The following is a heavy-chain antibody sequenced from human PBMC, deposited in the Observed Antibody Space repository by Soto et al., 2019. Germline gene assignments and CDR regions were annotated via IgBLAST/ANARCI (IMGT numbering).Heavy chain of an antibody. CDR2: LSYDGSNK. CDR1: GFPFGGFA. Sequence: QVQLVESGGGVVQPGGSLRLSGAASGFPFGGFAMHWFGRVPGKGLGWVAVLSYDGSNKYYADSVKGRFTISRDNSKNTLYLQMNSLRAEDTAVYYCAKQLRLEGKRTGNWFDPWGQGTLVTVSS. CDR3: AKQLRLEGKRTGNWFDP. D-gene: IGHD6-19*01. V-gene: IGHV3-30-3*02. J-gene: IGHJ5*02.